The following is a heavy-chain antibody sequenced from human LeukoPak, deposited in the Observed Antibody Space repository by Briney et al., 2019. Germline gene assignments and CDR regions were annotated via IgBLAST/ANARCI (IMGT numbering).Heavy chain of an antibody. V-gene: IGHV4-59*01. J-gene: IGHJ5*02. CDR2: IHYTGST. Sequence: PETLSLTCTVSGGSINSYYWSWIRQPPGKGLECIGYIHYTGSTNYNPSLKSRVTMSVDTSKNQFSLKLSSVTAADTAIYYCARGGYYGSGNDFRFDPWGQGTLVTVSS. D-gene: IGHD3-10*01. CDR1: GGSINSYY. CDR3: ARGGYYGSGNDFRFDP.